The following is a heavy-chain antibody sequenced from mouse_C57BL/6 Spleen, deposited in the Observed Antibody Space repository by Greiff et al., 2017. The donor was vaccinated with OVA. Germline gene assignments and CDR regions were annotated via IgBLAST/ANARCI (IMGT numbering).Heavy chain of an antibody. Sequence: EVKLVESGGDLVKPGGSLKLSCAASGFTFSSYGMSWVRQTPDKRLEWVATISSGGSYTYYPDSVKGRFTISRANAKNTLYLQMSSLKSEDTAMYYCASQTGTDYFDYWGQGTTLTVSS. D-gene: IGHD4-1*01. CDR2: ISSGGSYT. CDR3: ASQTGTDYFDY. CDR1: GFTFSSYG. J-gene: IGHJ2*01. V-gene: IGHV5-6*01.